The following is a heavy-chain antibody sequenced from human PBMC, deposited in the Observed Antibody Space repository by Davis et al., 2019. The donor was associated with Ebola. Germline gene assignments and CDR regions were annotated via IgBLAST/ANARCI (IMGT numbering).Heavy chain of an antibody. CDR1: EFTFSDHF. CDR2: SRDKSNSYTT. Sequence: PGGSLRLSCATSEFTFSDHFMDWVRQAPGKGLEWVGRSRDKSNSYTTEYAASVRGRFTISRDDSKNSLYLQMNSLKTEDTAVYYCATRSPQKKTKYYYGLDVWGQGTTVTVSS. CDR3: ATRSPQKKTKYYYGLDV. J-gene: IGHJ6*02. V-gene: IGHV3-72*01.